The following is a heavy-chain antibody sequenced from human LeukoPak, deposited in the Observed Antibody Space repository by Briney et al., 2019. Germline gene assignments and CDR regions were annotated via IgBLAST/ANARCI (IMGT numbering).Heavy chain of an antibody. CDR1: GGSISSYY. V-gene: IGHV4-59*01. CDR2: IYYSGST. Sequence: SETLSLTCTVSGGSISSYYWSWIRQPPGKGLEWIGYIYYSGSTNYNPSLKSRVTISVDTSKNQFSLKLSSVTAADTAVYYCARRYYYYGMDVWGQGTTVTVSS. J-gene: IGHJ6*02. CDR3: ARRYYYYGMDV.